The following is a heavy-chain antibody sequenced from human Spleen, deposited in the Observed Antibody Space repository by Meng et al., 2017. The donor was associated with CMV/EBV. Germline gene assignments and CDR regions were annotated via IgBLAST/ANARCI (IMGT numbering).Heavy chain of an antibody. CDR3: ATTYYDFWSGYSHDAFDI. Sequence: ASVKVSCKASGYTFTGYYMHWVRQAPGQGLEWMGWINPNSGDTNYAQKFQGRVTMTRDTSISTAYMELSRLRSDDTAVYYCATTYYDFWSGYSHDAFDIWGQGTMVTVSS. D-gene: IGHD3-3*01. V-gene: IGHV1-2*02. CDR1: GYTFTGYY. CDR2: INPNSGDT. J-gene: IGHJ3*02.